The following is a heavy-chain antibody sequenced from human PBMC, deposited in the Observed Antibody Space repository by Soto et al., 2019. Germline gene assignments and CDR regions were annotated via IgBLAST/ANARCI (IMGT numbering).Heavy chain of an antibody. CDR2: ISGSAGSGDNT. D-gene: IGHD5-12*01. V-gene: IGHV3-23*01. CDR3: AMDLYSGSGPRAFDV. Sequence: EVQLLESGGGLVQPGGSLRLSCAASGFAFSNYAMSWVRQAPGKGLEWVSTISGSAGSGDNTYYADSVKGRFTISRDNSKNTLYLQMSSLRVEDTALYHCAMDLYSGSGPRAFDVWGQGRMVTVSS. J-gene: IGHJ3*01. CDR1: GFAFSNYA.